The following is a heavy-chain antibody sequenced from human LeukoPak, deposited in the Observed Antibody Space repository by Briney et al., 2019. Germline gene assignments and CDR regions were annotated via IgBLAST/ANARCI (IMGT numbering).Heavy chain of an antibody. J-gene: IGHJ5*02. CDR2: TRYDGSNK. CDR3: AKDYGITGTGGAWLDP. D-gene: IGHD1-20*01. Sequence: GGSLRLSCAASGFTFNSYGMHWVRQAPGKGLEWVAFTRYDGSNKYYADSVKGRFTISRDNSKNTLYLQMNSLRAEDTAVYYCAKDYGITGTGGAWLDPWGQGTLVTVSS. CDR1: GFTFNSYG. V-gene: IGHV3-30*02.